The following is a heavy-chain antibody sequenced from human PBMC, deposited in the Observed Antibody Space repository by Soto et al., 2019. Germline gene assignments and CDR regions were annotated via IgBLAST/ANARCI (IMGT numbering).Heavy chain of an antibody. CDR1: GGSISSGDYY. J-gene: IGHJ4*02. Sequence: SETLSLTCTVSGGSISSGDYYWSWIRQPPGEGLEWIGYIYYSGSTYYNPSLKSRVTISVDTSKNQFSLKLSSVTAADTAVYYCATAVYEQQLALDYWGQGTLVTVSS. D-gene: IGHD6-13*01. CDR3: ATAVYEQQLALDY. V-gene: IGHV4-30-4*01. CDR2: IYYSGST.